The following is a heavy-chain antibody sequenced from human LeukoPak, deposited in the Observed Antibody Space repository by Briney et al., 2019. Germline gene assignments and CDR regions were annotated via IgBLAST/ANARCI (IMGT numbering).Heavy chain of an antibody. CDR3: ARYVSDGGYVKNFDF. V-gene: IGHV1-18*01. CDR1: GYTFTSYY. Sequence: ASVKVSCKASGYTFTSYYITWVRQAPGQELEWMGWISAYGDTNYAQKLQGRVTMTTDTSTSTAYMELRSLRSDDTAVYYCARYVSDGGYVKNFDFWGQGTLVTVSS. CDR2: ISAYGDT. D-gene: IGHD5-12*01. J-gene: IGHJ4*02.